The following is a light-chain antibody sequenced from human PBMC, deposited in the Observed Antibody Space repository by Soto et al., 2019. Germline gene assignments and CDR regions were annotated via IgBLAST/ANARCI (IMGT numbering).Light chain of an antibody. CDR2: EVS. CDR1: SSDVGGYNY. CDR3: SSYTSSSTLV. J-gene: IGLJ2*01. V-gene: IGLV2-14*01. Sequence: QSALTQPASVSGSPGQSITISCTGTSSDVGGYNYVSWYQQHPGKAPKLMIYEVSNRPSGVSNRFSGSKSGNTASLTISGLQAEDEADYCCSSYTSSSTLVFVGGTKLAVL.